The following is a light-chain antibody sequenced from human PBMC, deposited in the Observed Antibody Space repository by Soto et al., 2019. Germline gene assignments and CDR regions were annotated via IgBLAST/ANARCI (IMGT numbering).Light chain of an antibody. CDR3: SLYTCSSTPSV. J-gene: IGLJ2*01. Sequence: QSALTQPASVSGSPGQSITISCTGTSSGVGGYNYVSWYQQHPGKAPKLMIYDVSNPPSGVSDRFSGSKSGNTASLTISGLEPEDEAEYYCSLYTCSSTPSVFGSGTKLTVL. CDR2: DVS. V-gene: IGLV2-14*01. CDR1: SSGVGGYNY.